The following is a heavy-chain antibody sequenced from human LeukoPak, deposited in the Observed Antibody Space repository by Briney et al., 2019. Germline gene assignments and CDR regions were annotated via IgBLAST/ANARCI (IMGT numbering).Heavy chain of an antibody. D-gene: IGHD6-13*01. CDR3: ARGPRRDSSSWYGHY. CDR2: INAGNGNT. J-gene: IGHJ4*02. CDR1: RYTFTSYA. Sequence: GASVKVSCKASRYTFTSYAMHWVRQAPGQRLEWMGWINAGNGNTKYSQKLQGRVTITRDTSASTAYMELSSLRSEDTAVYYCARGPRRDSSSWYGHYWGQGTLVTVSS. V-gene: IGHV1-3*01.